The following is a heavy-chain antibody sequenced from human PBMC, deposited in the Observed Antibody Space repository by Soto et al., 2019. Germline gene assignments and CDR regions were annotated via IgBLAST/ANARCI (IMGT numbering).Heavy chain of an antibody. CDR3: ASPFVSSGY. Sequence: RRLSCAASGFTFSSYSMNWVRQAPGKGLEWVSSISSSSSYIYYADSVKGRFTISRDNAKNSLYLQMNSLRAEDTAVYYCASPFVSSGYWGQGTLVTVSS. CDR2: ISSSSSYI. V-gene: IGHV3-21*01. D-gene: IGHD5-18*01. CDR1: GFTFSSYS. J-gene: IGHJ4*02.